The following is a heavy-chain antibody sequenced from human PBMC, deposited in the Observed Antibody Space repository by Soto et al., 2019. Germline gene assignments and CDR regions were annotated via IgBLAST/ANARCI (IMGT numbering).Heavy chain of an antibody. CDR3: VRRPGCSTTTCYRELDY. CDR1: GYTFTAYW. Sequence: GESLKISCKGSGYTFTAYWIGWVRQMPGKGLEWMGVIYPCDSDTIYSPSFQGQVTLSADKSISTAYLQWRSLQASDTAMYYCVRRPGCSTTTCYRELDYWGQGTLVTVSS. J-gene: IGHJ4*02. D-gene: IGHD2-2*01. CDR2: IYPCDSDT. V-gene: IGHV5-51*01.